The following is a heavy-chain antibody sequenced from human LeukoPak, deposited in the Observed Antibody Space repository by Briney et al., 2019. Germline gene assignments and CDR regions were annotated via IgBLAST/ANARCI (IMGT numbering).Heavy chain of an antibody. CDR3: AREPTYSSSWYTTCDS. D-gene: IGHD6-13*01. J-gene: IGHJ5*01. CDR1: GFTFSSYE. CDR2: ISSSGSTI. Sequence: GGSLRLSCAASGFTFSSYEMNWVRQAPGKGLEWVSYISSSGSTIYYADSVKGRFTISRDNAKNSLYLQMNSLRAEDTAVYYCAREPTYSSSWYTTCDSWGQGTLATVSS. V-gene: IGHV3-48*03.